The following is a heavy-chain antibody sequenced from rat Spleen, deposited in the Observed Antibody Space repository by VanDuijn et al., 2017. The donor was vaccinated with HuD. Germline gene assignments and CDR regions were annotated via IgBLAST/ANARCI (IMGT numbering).Heavy chain of an antibody. D-gene: IGHD4-3*01. Sequence: EVQLVESGGGLVQPGRSLKLSCAAPGFIFSDHYVAWVRQAPPKGLEWVATINYDGVSTCYRDSVKGRFTISRDIAKSTLYLQMDSLRSEDTATYYCARHGRGGTARYYVFDVWGQGASVTVSS. CDR2: INYDGVST. V-gene: IGHV5-7*01. CDR3: ARHGRGGTARYYVFDV. CDR1: GFIFSDHY. J-gene: IGHJ4*01.